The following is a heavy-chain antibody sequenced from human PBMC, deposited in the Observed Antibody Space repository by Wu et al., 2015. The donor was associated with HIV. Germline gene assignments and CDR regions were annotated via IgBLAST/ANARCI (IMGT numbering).Heavy chain of an antibody. Sequence: QVQLVQSGAEVKKPGSSVKVSCKASGGTFSSYDINWVRQAPGHGLEWMGWMHPNTGNTGYAPKFQGRITMTRNNSITTAYMELSSLKSEDTAVYYCARGVWQELRFWGQGTLVTVSS. J-gene: IGHJ4*02. CDR1: GGTFSSYD. CDR3: ARGVWQELRF. D-gene: IGHD1-7*01. V-gene: IGHV1-8*02. CDR2: MHPNTGNT.